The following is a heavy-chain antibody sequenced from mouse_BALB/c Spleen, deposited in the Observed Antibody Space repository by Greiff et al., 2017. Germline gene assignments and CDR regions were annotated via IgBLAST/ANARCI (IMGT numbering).Heavy chain of an antibody. CDR2: INPGSGGT. V-gene: IGHV1-54*01. J-gene: IGHJ3*01. Sequence: VQLQQSGAELVRPGTSVKVSCKASGYAFTNYLIEWVKQRPGQGLEWIGVINPGSGGTNYNEKFKGKATLTADKSSSTAYMQLSSLTSDDSAVYFCAREELANWDGRFAYWGQGTLVTVSA. CDR3: AREELANWDGRFAY. D-gene: IGHD4-1*01. CDR1: GYAFTNYL.